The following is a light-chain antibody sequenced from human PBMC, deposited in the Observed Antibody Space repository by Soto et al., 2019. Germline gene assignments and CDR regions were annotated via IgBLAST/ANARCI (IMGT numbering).Light chain of an antibody. CDR3: QQSYSTRWT. Sequence: DIPMTQSPSSLSASVGDRVTITCRASQSISSYLNWYQQKPGQAPKLLIYAASSLQSGVPSRFSGSGSGTDFTLTISSLQPEDFATYYCQQSYSTRWTFGQGTKVEIK. J-gene: IGKJ1*01. CDR2: AAS. V-gene: IGKV1-39*01. CDR1: QSISSY.